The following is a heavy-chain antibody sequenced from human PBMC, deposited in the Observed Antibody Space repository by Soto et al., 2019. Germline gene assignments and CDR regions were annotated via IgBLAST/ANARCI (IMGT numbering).Heavy chain of an antibody. Sequence: SETLSLTCTVSGGSISSYYWSWIRQPPGKGLEWIGYIYYSGSTNYNPSLKSRVTISVDTSKNQFSLKLSSVTAADTAVYYCARTLYYDFWIGSADYYYYGMDVWGQGTTVTVSS. CDR3: ARTLYYDFWIGSADYYYYGMDV. CDR2: IYYSGST. J-gene: IGHJ6*02. V-gene: IGHV4-59*01. CDR1: GGSISSYY. D-gene: IGHD3-3*01.